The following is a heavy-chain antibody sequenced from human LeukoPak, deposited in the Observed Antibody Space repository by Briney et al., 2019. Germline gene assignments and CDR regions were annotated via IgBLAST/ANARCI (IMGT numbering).Heavy chain of an antibody. D-gene: IGHD3-22*01. CDR2: IRYDGSNK. Sequence: GGSLRLSCAASGFTVSSNYMSWVRQAPGKGLEWVAFIRYDGSNKYYADSVKGRFTISRDNSKNTLYLQMNSLRAEDTAVYYCAKDGSSGYYFDYWGQGTLVTVSS. CDR3: AKDGSSGYYFDY. CDR1: GFTVSSNY. V-gene: IGHV3-30*02. J-gene: IGHJ4*02.